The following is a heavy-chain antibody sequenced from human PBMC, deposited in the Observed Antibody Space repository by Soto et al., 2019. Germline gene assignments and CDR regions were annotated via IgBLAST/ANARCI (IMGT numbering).Heavy chain of an antibody. CDR3: ARHHPKYYDILTGYLGWFDP. J-gene: IGHJ5*02. CDR2: IYYSGST. D-gene: IGHD3-9*01. CDR1: GGSISSYY. V-gene: IGHV4-39*01. Sequence: PSETLSLTCTVSGGSISSYYWGWIRQPPGKGLEWIGSIYYSGSTYYNPSLKSRVTISVDTSKNQFSLKLSSVTAADTAVYYCARHHPKYYDILTGYLGWFDPWGQGTLVTVSS.